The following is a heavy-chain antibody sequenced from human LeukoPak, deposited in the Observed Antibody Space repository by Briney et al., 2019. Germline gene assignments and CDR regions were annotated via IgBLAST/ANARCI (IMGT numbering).Heavy chain of an antibody. CDR1: ADSFSSHY. CDR3: ARDLVTVTKGFDI. J-gene: IGHJ3*02. V-gene: IGHV4-59*11. CDR2: ISYIGST. Sequence: SETPSLTCAVSADSFSSHYWTWLRQSPGTGLEWVGYISYIGSTNYNPSLKSRVTISIDTSKNQFSLKLRSVTAADTAVYYCARDLVTVTKGFDIWGQGTMVSVSS. D-gene: IGHD4-17*01.